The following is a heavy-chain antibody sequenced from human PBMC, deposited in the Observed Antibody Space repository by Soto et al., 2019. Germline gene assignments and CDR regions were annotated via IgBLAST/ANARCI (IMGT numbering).Heavy chain of an antibody. CDR3: ARERVVGARPIVSYYFDY. J-gene: IGHJ4*02. D-gene: IGHD1-26*01. V-gene: IGHV1-3*01. Sequence: ASVKVSCKASGYTFTSYAMHWVRQAPGQRLEWMGWINAGNGNTKYSQKFQGRVTITRDTSASTAYMELSSLRSEDTAVYYCARERVVGARPIVSYYFDYWGQGTLVTVSS. CDR1: GYTFTSYA. CDR2: INAGNGNT.